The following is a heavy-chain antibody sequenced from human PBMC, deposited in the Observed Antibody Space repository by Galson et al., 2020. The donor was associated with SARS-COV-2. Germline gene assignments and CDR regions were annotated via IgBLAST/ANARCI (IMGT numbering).Heavy chain of an antibody. J-gene: IGHJ4*02. Sequence: GGSLRLSCAASGFSFGSFGMHWVRQAPGKGLEWVTLIWRDGSKKFYTDSVKGRFTISRDNSKNTLYVQMNSLRAEDTAVYYCARENWGSSDYWGQGTQVTVSS. CDR2: IWRDGSKK. CDR3: ARENWGSSDY. V-gene: IGHV3-33*01. CDR1: GFSFGSFG. D-gene: IGHD7-27*01.